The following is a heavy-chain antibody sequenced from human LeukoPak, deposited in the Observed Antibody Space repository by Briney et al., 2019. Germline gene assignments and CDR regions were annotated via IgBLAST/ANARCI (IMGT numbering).Heavy chain of an antibody. CDR2: IIPIFGSA. CDR3: ARGPGDYYDSSGYPAYYFDY. V-gene: IGHV1-69*13. Sequence: SVKVSCKASGGTFSSYALSWVRQAPGQGLEWMGGIIPIFGSANYAQNFQGRVTITADESTSTAYMELSSLGSEDTAVYYCARGPGDYYDSSGYPAYYFDYWGQGTLVTVSS. D-gene: IGHD3-22*01. J-gene: IGHJ4*02. CDR1: GGTFSSYA.